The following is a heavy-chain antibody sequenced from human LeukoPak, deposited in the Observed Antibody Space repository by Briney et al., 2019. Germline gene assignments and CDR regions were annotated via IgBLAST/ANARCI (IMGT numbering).Heavy chain of an antibody. CDR2: IFYSVST. V-gene: IGHV4-39*01. Sequence: PSETLSLTCTVSGGSISSYYWGWIRQPPGKGLEWIGNIFYSVSTYYNPSLRSRVTISADTSKNQFSLKLSSVTAADTAVYYCARRGRAAAGIAYDYWGQGTLVTVSS. CDR1: GGSISSYY. J-gene: IGHJ4*02. CDR3: ARRGRAAAGIAYDY. D-gene: IGHD6-13*01.